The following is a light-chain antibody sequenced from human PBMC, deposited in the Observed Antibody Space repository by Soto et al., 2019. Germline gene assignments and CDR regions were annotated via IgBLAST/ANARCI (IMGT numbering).Light chain of an antibody. CDR2: DAS. J-gene: IGKJ4*01. CDR1: QSVSSSY. V-gene: IGKV3-15*01. Sequence: VMTQSPTTLSVSPSKRSTLSGRASQSVSSSYLAWYQQKPGQAPRLIIYDASTMATGFPDRFSGSGSGTECTLTITSLQSEDVAVYYCQQYNIWPLTFGRGTKVDIK. CDR3: QQYNIWPLT.